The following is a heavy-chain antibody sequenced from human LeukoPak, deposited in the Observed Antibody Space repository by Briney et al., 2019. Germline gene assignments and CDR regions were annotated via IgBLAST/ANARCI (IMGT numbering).Heavy chain of an antibody. D-gene: IGHD5-18*01. CDR2: IYYSGST. CDR3: ARNKYSYAPYYYYGMDV. Sequence: SETLSLTCTVFGGSISSYYWSWIRQPPGKGLEWIGYIYYSGSTNYNPSLKSRVTISVDTSKNQFSLKLSSVTAADTAVYYCARNKYSYAPYYYYGMDVWGQGTTVTVSS. V-gene: IGHV4-59*01. J-gene: IGHJ6*02. CDR1: GGSISSYY.